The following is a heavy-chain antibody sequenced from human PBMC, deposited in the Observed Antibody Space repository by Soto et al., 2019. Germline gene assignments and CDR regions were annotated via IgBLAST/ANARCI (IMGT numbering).Heavy chain of an antibody. Sequence: QVQLVQSGAEVKKPGASVKVSCKASGYTFTSYDINWVRQATGQGLEWMGWMNPNSGNTGYAHKFRXXVXLXXNTSIRTACMELSSVRTVMTAVYYGASRIQWLTYYWGQGTLVTISS. CDR1: GYTFTSYD. D-gene: IGHD6-19*01. V-gene: IGHV1-8*01. CDR2: MNPNSGNT. J-gene: IGHJ4*02. CDR3: ASRIQWLTYY.